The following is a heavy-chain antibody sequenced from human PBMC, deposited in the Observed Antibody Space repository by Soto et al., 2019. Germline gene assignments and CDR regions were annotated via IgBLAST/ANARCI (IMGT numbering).Heavy chain of an antibody. CDR2: TYYTGRT. J-gene: IGHJ4*02. D-gene: IGHD6-19*01. Sequence: SETLSLTCTVSGGSVSDYYWSWIRQAPGKGLEWIGYTYYTGRTDFNPSLKSRLSMSVDTSKNQFSLELTSVTAADTAVYHCARLPSNAAAGIDSWGQGTPVTVSS. V-gene: IGHV4-59*02. CDR1: GGSVSDYY. CDR3: ARLPSNAAAGIDS.